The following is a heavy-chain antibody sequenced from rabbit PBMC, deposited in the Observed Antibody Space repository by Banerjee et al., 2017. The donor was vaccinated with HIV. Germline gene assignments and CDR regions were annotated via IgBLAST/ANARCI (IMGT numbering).Heavy chain of an antibody. Sequence: QSLEESGGDLVKPGASLTLTCKASGFDLSSYYYMCWVRQAPGKGLELIACIYTNGGSTWYASCVNGRFTISRSTSLNTVNLKMTSLTAADTATYFCARGDTGSRHSPFNLWGPGTLVTVS. J-gene: IGHJ4*01. D-gene: IGHD1-1*01. CDR3: ARGDTGSRHSPFNL. CDR1: GFDLSSYYY. CDR2: IYTNGGST. V-gene: IGHV1S43*01.